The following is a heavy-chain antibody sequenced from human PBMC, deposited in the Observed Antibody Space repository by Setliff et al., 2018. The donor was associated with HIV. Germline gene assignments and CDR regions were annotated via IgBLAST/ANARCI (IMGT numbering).Heavy chain of an antibody. D-gene: IGHD3-16*01. CDR2: MFRTGTS. V-gene: IGHV4-38-2*02. CDR3: ATFGPRDAFDI. Sequence: PSETLSLTCSIYGVSISVHHWSWIRQSPGKGLEWIGTMFRTGTSYYNPSLTSRVTISQDTSKNQFSLNLSSVTAADTAFYYCATFGPRDAFDIWGQGTMVTVSS. CDR1: GVSISVHH. J-gene: IGHJ3*02.